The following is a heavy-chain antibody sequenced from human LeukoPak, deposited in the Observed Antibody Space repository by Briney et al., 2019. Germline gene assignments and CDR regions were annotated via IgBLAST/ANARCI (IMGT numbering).Heavy chain of an antibody. CDR1: GGSISSGGYY. D-gene: IGHD1-1*01. CDR2: IYYSGST. J-gene: IGHJ4*02. Sequence: SETLSLTCTVSGGSISSGGYYWGWIRQHPGKGLEWIGYIYYSGSTYYNPSLKSRVTISVDTSKNQFSLKLSSVTAADTAVYYCARHRSGWNVYFLKEFDCWGQGPLVTVCS. V-gene: IGHV4-31*03. CDR3: ARHRSGWNVYFLKEFDC.